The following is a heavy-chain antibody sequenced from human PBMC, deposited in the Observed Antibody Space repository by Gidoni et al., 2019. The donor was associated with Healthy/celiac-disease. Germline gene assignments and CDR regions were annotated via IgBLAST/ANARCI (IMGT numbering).Heavy chain of an antibody. CDR2: IYTNGST. D-gene: IGHD6-19*01. CDR3: ARRNPSIAVACHFDY. V-gene: IGHV4-4*07. Sequence: QVQLQDAGPGQVKPSETLSLTCTDYGGCMSSYSWSWIRQPAGKGLEWIGRIYTNGSTTYNPPLKSRVTMSVDTSKNQFSLLLSSVTAADTAVYYCARRNPSIAVACHFDYWGQGTLVTVSS. CDR1: GGCMSSYS. J-gene: IGHJ4*02.